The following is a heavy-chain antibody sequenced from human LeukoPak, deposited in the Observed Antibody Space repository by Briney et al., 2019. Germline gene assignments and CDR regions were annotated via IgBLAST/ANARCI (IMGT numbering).Heavy chain of an antibody. V-gene: IGHV4-34*01. CDR3: ARSGYYGSGSYPYYFDY. D-gene: IGHD3-10*01. Sequence: SETLSLTCAVYGGSFSGYYWSWIRQPPGKGLEWIGEINHSGSTYYNPSLKSRVTISVDTSKNQFSLKLSSVTAADTAVYYCARSGYYGSGSYPYYFDYWGQGTLVTVSS. J-gene: IGHJ4*02. CDR2: INHSGST. CDR1: GGSFSGYY.